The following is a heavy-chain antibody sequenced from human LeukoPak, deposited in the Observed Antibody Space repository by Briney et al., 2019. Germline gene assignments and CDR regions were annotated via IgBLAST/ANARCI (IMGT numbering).Heavy chain of an antibody. CDR1: GGSINSYY. J-gene: IGHJ5*02. D-gene: IGHD3-16*01. CDR3: ARESGSYLWRSWLNP. V-gene: IGHV4-59*01. CDR2: IYNSGNT. Sequence: SETLSLTCTVSGGSINSYYWTWIRQPPGKGLEWIGNIYNSGNTNYNPSLKSRVTISVDTSKNQFSLKLNSVTAADTAVYYCARESGSYLWRSWLNPWGQGTLVTVSS.